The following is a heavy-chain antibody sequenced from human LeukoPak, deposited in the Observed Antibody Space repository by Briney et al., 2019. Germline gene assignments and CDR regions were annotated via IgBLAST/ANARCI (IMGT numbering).Heavy chain of an antibody. J-gene: IGHJ5*02. CDR1: GFTFSSYG. CDR2: IWYDGSNK. D-gene: IGHD3-16*01. Sequence: RSLRLSCAASGFTFSSYGMHWVRQAPGKGLGWVAVIWYDGSNKYYADSVKSRFTISRDNSKNTLYLQMNSLRAEDTAVYYCARDYAGENWFDPWGQGTLVTVSS. CDR3: ARDYAGENWFDP. V-gene: IGHV3-33*01.